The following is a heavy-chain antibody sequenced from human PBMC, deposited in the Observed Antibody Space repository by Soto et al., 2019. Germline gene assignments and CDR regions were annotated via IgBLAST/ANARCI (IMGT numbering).Heavy chain of an antibody. V-gene: IGHV4-34*01. CDR2: INQSGST. CDR1: GGSFSGYY. Sequence: SETLSLTCAVYGGSFSGYYWSWIRQPPGKGLEWIGEINQSGSTNYNPSLKSRVTISVDTSKNQFSLKLSSVTAADTAVYYCARAPTYYYDSSGRYLDYWGQGTLVTVSS. D-gene: IGHD3-22*01. CDR3: ARAPTYYYDSSGRYLDY. J-gene: IGHJ4*02.